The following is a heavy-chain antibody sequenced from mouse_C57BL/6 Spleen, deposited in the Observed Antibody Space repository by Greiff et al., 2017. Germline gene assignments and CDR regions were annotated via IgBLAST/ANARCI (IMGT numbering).Heavy chain of an antibody. CDR1: GFSLTSYG. V-gene: IGHV2-2*01. J-gene: IGHJ1*03. CDR2: IWSGGST. CDR3: ARGNYGSSYPYFDV. Sequence: QVQLKESGPGLVQPSQSLSITCTVSGFSLTSYGVHWVRQSPGKGLEWLGVIWSGGSTDYNAAFISRLSISQYNSKSQVFFKMNSLQADDTAIYYCARGNYGSSYPYFDVWGTGTTVTVSS. D-gene: IGHD1-1*01.